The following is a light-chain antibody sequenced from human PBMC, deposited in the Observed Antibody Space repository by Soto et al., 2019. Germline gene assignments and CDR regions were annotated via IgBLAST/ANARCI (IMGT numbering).Light chain of an antibody. Sequence: DIQMTQSPSSLSASLGDRVTITCRASQSISIFLNWYQQKPGKAPKLLIYAASSLQSGVPSRFSGSGSGTDFPLTISSLQPEDFSTYYCQQSHNSPWTFGQGTKVEIK. CDR1: QSISIF. J-gene: IGKJ1*01. V-gene: IGKV1-39*01. CDR2: AAS. CDR3: QQSHNSPWT.